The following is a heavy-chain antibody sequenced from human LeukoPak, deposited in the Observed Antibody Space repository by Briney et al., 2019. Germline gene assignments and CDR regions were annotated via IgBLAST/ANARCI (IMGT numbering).Heavy chain of an antibody. J-gene: IGHJ5*02. CDR3: ASQFYYDSSGYYYLNWFDP. Sequence: SVKVSCKASGDTFSNCAISWLRQAPGQGLEWTGRIIPILDIAIYAQKFQGRVTITADKSTSTAYMELSSLRSEDTAVYYCASQFYYDSSGYYYLNWFDPWGQGTLVTVSS. D-gene: IGHD3-22*01. V-gene: IGHV1-69*04. CDR1: GDTFSNCA. CDR2: IIPILDIA.